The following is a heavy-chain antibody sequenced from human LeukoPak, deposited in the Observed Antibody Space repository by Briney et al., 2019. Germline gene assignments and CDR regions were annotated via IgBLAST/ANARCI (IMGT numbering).Heavy chain of an antibody. J-gene: IGHJ4*02. D-gene: IGHD3-22*01. CDR1: GFTFSSYG. CDR3: AKTHYYDSSGVPGDY. CDR2: ISHDGSNS. V-gene: IGHV3-30*18. Sequence: GGSLRLSCAASGFTFSSYGMRWVRQAPGKGLEWVAVISHDGSNSYYADSVKGRFTISRDNSKNTLYLQMSSLRAEDTAVYYCAKTHYYDSSGVPGDYWGQGTLVTVSS.